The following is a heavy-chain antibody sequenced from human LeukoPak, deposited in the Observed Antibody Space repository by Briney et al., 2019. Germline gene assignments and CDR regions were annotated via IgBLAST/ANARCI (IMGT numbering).Heavy chain of an antibody. V-gene: IGHV1-46*01. Sequence: ASVKVSCKASGYTFTGYYIHWVRLAPGQGLEWMGILNPSGGSTTYAQKFQGRVTMTRDMSSSTVYMELSSLRSEDTAVYFCAREGKCSGVNCYSFEYWGQGSLVTVSS. CDR3: AREGKCSGVNCYSFEY. D-gene: IGHD2-15*01. CDR2: LNPSGGST. J-gene: IGHJ4*02. CDR1: GYTFTGYY.